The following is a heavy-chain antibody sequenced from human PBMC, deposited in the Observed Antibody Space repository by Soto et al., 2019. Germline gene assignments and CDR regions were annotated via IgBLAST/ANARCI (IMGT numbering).Heavy chain of an antibody. CDR2: INPATGAA. D-gene: IGHD3-3*01. V-gene: IGHV1-2*02. Sequence: QLHLVQSGAVVKKPGASVTVSCSASGYPVTAYYMHWVRQAPGRGLEWMGGINPATGAAKYTQTFRVRVTMTRDTSTGTVFMELGGLTSEDTAVFYGARGGGVGVAGSAAFDMWGQGTLVTVSS. J-gene: IGHJ3*02. CDR1: GYPVTAYY. CDR3: ARGGGVGVAGSAAFDM.